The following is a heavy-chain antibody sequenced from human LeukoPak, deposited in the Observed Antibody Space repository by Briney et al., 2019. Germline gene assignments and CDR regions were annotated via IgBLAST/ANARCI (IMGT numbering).Heavy chain of an antibody. Sequence: NSSETLSLTCGVYGESFSGHYWSWIRQPPGKGLEWIGEINQSGSANYIPSLKSRVTISVDTSKNQFSLKLISVTAADTAVYYCARGRWLQYETWGQGTLVTVSS. CDR3: ARGRWLQYET. CDR2: INQSGSA. J-gene: IGHJ5*02. V-gene: IGHV4-34*01. CDR1: GESFSGHY. D-gene: IGHD5-24*01.